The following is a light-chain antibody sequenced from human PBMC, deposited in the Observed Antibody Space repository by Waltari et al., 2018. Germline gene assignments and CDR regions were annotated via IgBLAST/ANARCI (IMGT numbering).Light chain of an antibody. CDR3: QAWDSSTAV. CDR1: NLVNND. V-gene: IGLV3-1*01. CDR2: QNN. J-gene: IGLJ1*01. Sequence: SYELTQPPSVSVFPGPTANITCSGDNLVNNDVCWFQQKPGQSPLVVIFQNNRRPSGIPERYSGSNSGNTATLTISGTQVMDEADFYCQAWDSSTAVFGSGTKVTVL.